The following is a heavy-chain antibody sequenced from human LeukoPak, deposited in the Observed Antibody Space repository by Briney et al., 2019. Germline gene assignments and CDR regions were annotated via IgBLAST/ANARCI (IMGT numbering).Heavy chain of an antibody. Sequence: PGGSLRLSCAASGFTFSSYAMSWVRQAPGKGLEWVSAISGSGGSTYYADSVKGRFTISRDNSKNTLYLQMNGLRAEDTAVYYCANEPGITMVRGVTFDAFDIWGQGTMVTVSS. CDR3: ANEPGITMVRGVTFDAFDI. V-gene: IGHV3-23*01. CDR2: ISGSGGST. D-gene: IGHD3-10*01. J-gene: IGHJ3*02. CDR1: GFTFSSYA.